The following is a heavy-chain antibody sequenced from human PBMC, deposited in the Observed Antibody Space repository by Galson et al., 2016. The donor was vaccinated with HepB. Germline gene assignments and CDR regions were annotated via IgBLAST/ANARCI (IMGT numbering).Heavy chain of an antibody. J-gene: IGHJ4*02. CDR3: ARGAGGYFDY. Sequence: SVKVSCKASGYTFTNYGLSWVRQAPGQGLEYMVWIRAYNGDTNYAQNLQGRVTMTTDTSTSTAYMELRSLRADDTAVYYCARGAGGYFDYWGQGTLVTVSS. V-gene: IGHV1-18*01. CDR2: IRAYNGDT. CDR1: GYTFTNYG. D-gene: IGHD3-10*01.